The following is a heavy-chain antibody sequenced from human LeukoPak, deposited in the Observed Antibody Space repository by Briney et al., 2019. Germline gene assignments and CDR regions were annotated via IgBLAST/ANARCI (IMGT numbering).Heavy chain of an antibody. D-gene: IGHD3-10*01. CDR1: GFTVSSNY. CDR2: IYSGGST. J-gene: IGHJ4*02. CDR3: ARGRFGSGSYAWLEAFDI. Sequence: GGSLRLSCAASGFTVSSNYMSWVRQAPGKGLEWVSVIYSGGSTYYADSVKGRFTISRDNSKNTLYLQMNSLRAEDTAVYYCARGRFGSGSYAWLEAFDIWGQGTLVTVSS. V-gene: IGHV3-53*01.